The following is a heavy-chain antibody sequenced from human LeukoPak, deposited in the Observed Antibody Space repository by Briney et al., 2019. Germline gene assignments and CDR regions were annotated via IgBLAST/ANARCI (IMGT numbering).Heavy chain of an antibody. Sequence: GGSLRLSCAASGFTFSDYWMNWVRQAPGKGLERVANIKQDGSQKYYVDSVKGRFTISRDNAKNSLSLQMDDLRAEDTAVYYCARDDPDYWGQGTLVTVSS. CDR1: GFTFSDYW. V-gene: IGHV3-7*01. J-gene: IGHJ4*02. CDR2: IKQDGSQK. CDR3: ARDDPDY.